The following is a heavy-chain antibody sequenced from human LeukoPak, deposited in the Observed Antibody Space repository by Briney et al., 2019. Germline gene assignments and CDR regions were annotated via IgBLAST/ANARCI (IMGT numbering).Heavy chain of an antibody. V-gene: IGHV4-59*01. J-gene: IGHJ5*02. Sequence: SETLSLTCTVSGGSISSYYWSWLRQPPGKGLEWIGYIYYSGSTNYNPSLKSRVTISVDTSKNQFSLKLSSVTAADTAVYYCAREKRQWLIAGWFDPWGQGTLVTVSS. CDR3: AREKRQWLIAGWFDP. CDR1: GGSISSYY. CDR2: IYYSGST. D-gene: IGHD6-19*01.